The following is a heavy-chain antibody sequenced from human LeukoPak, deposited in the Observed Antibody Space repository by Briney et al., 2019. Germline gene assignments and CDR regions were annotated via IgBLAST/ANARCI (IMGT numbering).Heavy chain of an antibody. J-gene: IGHJ6*03. Sequence: GGSLRLSCAASGFTFSNYGMHWVRQAPGKGLEWVAYIQYDGSNKYYADSVKGRFTISRDNAKNSLYLQMNSLRAEDTAVYYCAREGYCSSTSCYSYYYYYYMDVWGKGTTVTVSS. D-gene: IGHD2-2*01. CDR2: IQYDGSNK. CDR1: GFTFSNYG. V-gene: IGHV3-30*12. CDR3: AREGYCSSTSCYSYYYYYYMDV.